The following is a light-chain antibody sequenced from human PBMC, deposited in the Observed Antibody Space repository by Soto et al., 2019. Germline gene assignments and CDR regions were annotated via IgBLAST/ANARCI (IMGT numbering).Light chain of an antibody. V-gene: IGKV3-20*01. Sequence: DIVLTQSPGTLSLSPGAIATLSCRASPSVSSSYLAWYQQKPGQAPRLLIYGPSNRATGIPDRFSGSGSATDFTLTISRLEPEDFAVYYCQQYDTSPLTFGGGTKVDIK. CDR3: QQYDTSPLT. J-gene: IGKJ4*01. CDR1: PSVSSSY. CDR2: GPS.